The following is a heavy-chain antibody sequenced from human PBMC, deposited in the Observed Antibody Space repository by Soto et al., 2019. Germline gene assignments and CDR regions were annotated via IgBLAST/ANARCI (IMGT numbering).Heavy chain of an antibody. CDR1: GGSLSGYY. Sequence: SETLSLSCAVYGGSLSGYYWTWIRQPPGKGLEWIGEVNPGGITNYSPSVKSRLTISLDTSKKQVSLEMTSVTAADTAVYYCGRGVIKMAIQSIDSWGQGTLVTVSS. J-gene: IGHJ4*02. CDR3: GRGVIKMAIQSIDS. V-gene: IGHV4-34*01. CDR2: VNPGGIT.